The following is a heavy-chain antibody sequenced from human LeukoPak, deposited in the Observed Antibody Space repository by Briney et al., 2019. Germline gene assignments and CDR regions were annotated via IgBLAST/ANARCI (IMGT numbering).Heavy chain of an antibody. J-gene: IGHJ4*02. CDR1: GFTFSSYW. D-gene: IGHD6-13*01. CDR2: INSDGSST. Sequence: GGSLRLSCAASGFTFSSYWMHWVRQAPGKGLVWVSRINSDGSSTSYADSVKGRFTISRDNAKNTLYLQMNGLRAEDTAVYYCAKDEYSSSWPATNYWGQGTLVTVSS. CDR3: AKDEYSSSWPATNY. V-gene: IGHV3-74*01.